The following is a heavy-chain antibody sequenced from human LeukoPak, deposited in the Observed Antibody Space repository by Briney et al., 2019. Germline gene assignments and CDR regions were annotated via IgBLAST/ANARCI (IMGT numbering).Heavy chain of an antibody. V-gene: IGHV3-64*04. D-gene: IGHD3-22*01. Sequence: GGSLRLSCSASGFTFSSYAMHWVRQAPGKGLEDVSGINDYGGDTYYADSVKGRFTISRDNSKNTLYLQMNSLRAEDTAVYYCARGRNYYYNSSGYSYAEYFQHWGQGTLVTVSS. J-gene: IGHJ1*01. CDR3: ARGRNYYYNSSGYSYAEYFQH. CDR1: GFTFSSYA. CDR2: INDYGGDT.